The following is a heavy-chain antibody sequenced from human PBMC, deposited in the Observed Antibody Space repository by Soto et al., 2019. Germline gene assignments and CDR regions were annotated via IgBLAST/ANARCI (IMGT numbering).Heavy chain of an antibody. Sequence: QVQLVQSGAEVKKPGSSVKVSCKASGGTFSSYAISWVRQAPGQGLEWMGGIIPIFGTANYAQKFQGRVKITAGEATRAACRELCRVRAEDTGVCDCAGIPGAVTEGNWFDPWGQGTLVTVSS. J-gene: IGHJ5*02. CDR3: AGIPGAVTEGNWFDP. CDR1: GGTFSSYA. D-gene: IGHD6-19*01. V-gene: IGHV1-69*01. CDR2: IIPIFGTA.